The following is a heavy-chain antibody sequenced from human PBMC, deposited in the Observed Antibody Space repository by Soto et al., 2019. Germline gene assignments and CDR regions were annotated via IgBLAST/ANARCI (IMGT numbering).Heavy chain of an antibody. CDR1: GGSISSYY. Sequence: QVQLQESGPGLVKPSETLSLTCTVSGGSISSYYWSWIRQPPGKGLEWIGYIYYSGSTNYNPSLKSRVTISVDTSKNQFSLKLSSVTAADTAVYYCARMSFGAFDIWGQGTMVTVSS. CDR3: ARMSFGAFDI. J-gene: IGHJ3*02. V-gene: IGHV4-59*01. D-gene: IGHD3-3*01. CDR2: IYYSGST.